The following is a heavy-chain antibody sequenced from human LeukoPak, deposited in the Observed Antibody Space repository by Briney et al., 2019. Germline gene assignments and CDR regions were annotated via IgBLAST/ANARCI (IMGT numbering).Heavy chain of an antibody. CDR3: VRGLISESSVGFDC. CDR1: GFTFTPYW. CDR2: IKQDGSEE. Sequence: GGSLRLSCGGSGFTFTPYWMTWVRQAPGKGLEWVANIKQDGSEEYYADSVKGRFTISRDNAKNSLYLQMSSLRAEDTAVYYCVRGLISESSVGFDCWGQGTLVTVAS. D-gene: IGHD3-3*02. V-gene: IGHV3-7*01. J-gene: IGHJ4*02.